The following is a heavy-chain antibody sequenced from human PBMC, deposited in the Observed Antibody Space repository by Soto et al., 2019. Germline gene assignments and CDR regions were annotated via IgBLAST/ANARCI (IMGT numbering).Heavy chain of an antibody. CDR1: GFTFSSYA. J-gene: IGHJ6*02. D-gene: IGHD2-2*01. CDR2: ISGSVGGT. Sequence: GGSLRLSCAASGFTFSSYAMSWVRQAPGKGLEWVSTISGSVGGTYYADSMKGRFTISRDNAKKSLHLQMNSLRAEDTAVYYCARTPSDIVVVTAARDAMDVWDPGTKVTVSS. CDR3: ARTPSDIVVVTAARDAMDV. V-gene: IGHV3-23*01.